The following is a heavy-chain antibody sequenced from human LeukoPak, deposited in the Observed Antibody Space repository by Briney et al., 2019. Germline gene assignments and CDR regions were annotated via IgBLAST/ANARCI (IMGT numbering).Heavy chain of an antibody. CDR3: ARQVGFNWFDP. CDR1: GGSISSSSYY. J-gene: IGHJ5*02. D-gene: IGHD2-2*01. Sequence: PSETLSLTCTVSGGSISSSSYYWGWIRQPPGKGLEWIGSIYYSGSTYYNPSLKSRVTISVDTSKNQFSLKLSPVTAADTAVYYCARQVGFNWFDPWGQGTLVTVSS. CDR2: IYYSGST. V-gene: IGHV4-39*01.